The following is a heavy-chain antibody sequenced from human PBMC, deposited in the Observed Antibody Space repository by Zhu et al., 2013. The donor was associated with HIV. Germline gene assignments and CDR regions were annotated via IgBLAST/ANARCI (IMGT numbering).Heavy chain of an antibody. Sequence: QVQLRQWGTGLLRPSETLSLTCAVYGGSIRNFYWSWIRQPPGKSLEWIAEANDDGRRPNYNPSFRSRVTMSVDMSKNQFHLQLNSLTAADTAVYYCARQTTVASPRGYIDSWGQGTLVAVSS. CDR3: ARQTTVASPRGYIDS. CDR2: ANDDGRRP. CDR1: GGSIRNFY. D-gene: IGHD4-17*01. V-gene: IGHV4-34*01. J-gene: IGHJ4*02.